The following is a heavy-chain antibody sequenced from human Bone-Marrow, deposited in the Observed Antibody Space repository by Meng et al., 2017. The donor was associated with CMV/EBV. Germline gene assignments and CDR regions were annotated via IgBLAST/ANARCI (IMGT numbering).Heavy chain of an antibody. CDR1: GGIFSSYT. CDR3: AGTVWTPRTLYNPGMDV. J-gene: IGHJ6*01. V-gene: IGHV1-69*02. CDR2: IIPILGSS. D-gene: IGHD3-16*01. Sequence: SVMVFCKASGGIFSSYTISWVRQDPGQGLEGLGRIIPILGSSNYAQKFQGSVTTTSDKSTSTAYMELPSLRSDDYAVYYCAGTVWTPRTLYNPGMDVWGQGTKVTVSS.